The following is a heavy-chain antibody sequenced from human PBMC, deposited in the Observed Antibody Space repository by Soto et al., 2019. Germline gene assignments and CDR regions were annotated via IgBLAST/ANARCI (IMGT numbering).Heavy chain of an antibody. V-gene: IGHV3-23*01. CDR3: AKGGFWVHYGMDA. CDR1: GFTFSGCA. D-gene: IGHD3-16*01. Sequence: EVQLLESGGGLVQPGGSLRLSCAASGFTFSGCAMSWVRQAPGKGLEWVSSISFSGDITYYADSVKGRFTISRDKSKNTLYMERNSLRVDDTAVYHCAKGGFWVHYGMDAWGQGTTVTVSS. CDR2: ISFSGDIT. J-gene: IGHJ6*02.